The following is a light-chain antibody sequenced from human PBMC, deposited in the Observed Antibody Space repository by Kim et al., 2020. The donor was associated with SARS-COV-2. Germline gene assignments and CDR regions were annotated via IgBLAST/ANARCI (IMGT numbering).Light chain of an antibody. CDR2: DDS. V-gene: IGLV3-21*03. CDR1: IIGSKS. Sequence: APGKTARITCGGNIIGSKSVHWYQQKPGPAPVLVVYDDSDRPSGIPERFSGSNSGNTATLTISRVEAGDEADYYCQVWDSSSDHVVFGGGTQLTVL. CDR3: QVWDSSSDHVV. J-gene: IGLJ2*01.